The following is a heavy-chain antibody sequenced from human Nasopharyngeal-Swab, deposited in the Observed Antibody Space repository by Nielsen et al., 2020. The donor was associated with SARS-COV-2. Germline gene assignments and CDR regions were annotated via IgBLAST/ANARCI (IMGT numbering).Heavy chain of an antibody. Sequence: GESLKISCKASGYTFTSYAMNWVRQAPGQGLEWMGWINTNTGNPTYAQGFTGRFVFSLDTSVSTAYLQISSLKAEDTAVYYCARYSGYGEQNDAFDIWGQGTMVTVSS. V-gene: IGHV7-4-1*02. D-gene: IGHD5-12*01. CDR1: GYTFTSYA. J-gene: IGHJ3*02. CDR2: INTNTGNP. CDR3: ARYSGYGEQNDAFDI.